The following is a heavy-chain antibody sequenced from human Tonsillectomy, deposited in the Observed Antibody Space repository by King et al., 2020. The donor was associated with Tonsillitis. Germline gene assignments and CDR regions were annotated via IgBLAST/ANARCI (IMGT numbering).Heavy chain of an antibody. CDR2: ISSSSSTI. CDR1: GFTFSSYS. CDR3: ARDLRRPHVVVTARVGY. V-gene: IGHV3-48*02. D-gene: IGHD2-21*02. J-gene: IGHJ4*02. Sequence: VQLVESGGGLVQPGGSLRLSCAASGFTFSSYSMNWVRQAPGKGLEWVSYISSSSSTIYYADSVKGRFTISRDNAKNSLYLQMNSLRDEDTAVYYCARDLRRPHVVVTARVGYWGQGTLVTVSS.